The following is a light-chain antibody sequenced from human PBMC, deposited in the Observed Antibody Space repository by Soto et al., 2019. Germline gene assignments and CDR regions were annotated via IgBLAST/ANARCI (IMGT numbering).Light chain of an antibody. J-gene: IGKJ1*01. V-gene: IGKV1-5*01. CDR1: QNINRM. CDR3: QHDNSYSEA. Sequence: DIQVTPSPSTLSASVGDRVTITCRASQNINRMLAWYQQKPGKAPQLLIYDASTLESGVPSRFSGSGSGTEVTLTISSLQPDDFATYYCQHDNSYSEAFSQGTKVDIK. CDR2: DAS.